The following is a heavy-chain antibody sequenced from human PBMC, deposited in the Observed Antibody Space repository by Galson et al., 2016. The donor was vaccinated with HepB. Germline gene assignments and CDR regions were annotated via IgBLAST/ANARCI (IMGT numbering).Heavy chain of an antibody. J-gene: IGHJ5*02. CDR3: ARVQYGANWFDP. V-gene: IGHV3-11*06. CDR2: ISSTGTST. D-gene: IGHD4/OR15-4a*01. Sequence: SLRLSCAASGLNVSNYYMSWIRQAPGKGLEWISFISSTGTSTAYAESVKGRFTISRDNAKNSLILQMTGLTAEDTAVYSCARVQYGANWFDPWGQGTLVTVSS. CDR1: GLNVSNYY.